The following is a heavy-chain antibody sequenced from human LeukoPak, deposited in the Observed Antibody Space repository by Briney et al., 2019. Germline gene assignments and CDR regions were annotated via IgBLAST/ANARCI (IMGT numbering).Heavy chain of an antibody. CDR1: GFTFSSDS. J-gene: IGHJ4*02. CDR3: ASDDYLSQYYFDY. Sequence: GGSLRLSCAASGFTFSSDSMNWVRQAPGKGLEWLSYISSTSITTYYADSVKGRFTISRDNAKNSLYLQMNSLRAEDTAVYYCASDDYLSQYYFDYWGQGTLVIVSS. CDR2: ISSTSITT. V-gene: IGHV3-48*04. D-gene: IGHD3-16*01.